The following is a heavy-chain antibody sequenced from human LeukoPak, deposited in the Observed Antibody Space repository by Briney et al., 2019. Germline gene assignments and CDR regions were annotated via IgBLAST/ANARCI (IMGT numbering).Heavy chain of an antibody. CDR3: ARVFPRGCFGY. CDR1: GFTFSSYW. V-gene: IGHV3-7*01. Sequence: GGSLRLSCAASGFTFSSYWMSWVRQAPGKGLEWVANIKQDGSEKYYVDSVKGRFTISRDNAKSSLYLQMNSLRAEDTAVYYCARVFPRGCFGYWGQETLVTVSS. D-gene: IGHD3-10*01. CDR2: IKQDGSEK. J-gene: IGHJ4*02.